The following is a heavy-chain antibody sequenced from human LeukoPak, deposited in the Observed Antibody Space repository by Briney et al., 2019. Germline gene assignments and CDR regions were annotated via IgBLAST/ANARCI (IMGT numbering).Heavy chain of an antibody. V-gene: IGHV1-2*06. J-gene: IGHJ4*02. CDR3: ARLLERGYSYGDDY. CDR1: GYTFTGYY. Sequence: ASVTVSCKASGYTFTGYYMHGVRQAPGQGLEWMGRINPNSGGTNYAQKFQGRVTMTRDTSISTAYMELSRLRSDDTAVYYCARLLERGYSYGDDYWGQGTLVTVSS. CDR2: INPNSGGT. D-gene: IGHD5-18*01.